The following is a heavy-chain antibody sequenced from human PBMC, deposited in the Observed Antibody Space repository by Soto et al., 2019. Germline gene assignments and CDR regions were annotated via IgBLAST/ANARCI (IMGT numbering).Heavy chain of an antibody. CDR1: GFSISRGHY. CDR3: ASHFYGAYVLDR. V-gene: IGHV4-38-2*01. J-gene: IGHJ5*02. D-gene: IGHD4-17*01. Sequence: SETLSLTCAVSGFSISRGHYWGWMRQPPGKGLEWIVSTHHSGMTYYSTSLNSRVTISIETSKNQVSMKLSSVTAADTALYYCASHFYGAYVLDRWAQGTLVPVSS. CDR2: THHSGMT.